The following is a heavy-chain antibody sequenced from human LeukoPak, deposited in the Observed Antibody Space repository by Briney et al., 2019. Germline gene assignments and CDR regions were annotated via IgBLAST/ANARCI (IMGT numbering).Heavy chain of an antibody. Sequence: SETLSLTCAVYGGSFSGYYWSWIRQPPGKGREWIGEINHSGSTNYNPALKSRVTISVDTSKNQFSLKLSSVTAADTAVYYCARYRYCSSTSCYRGASMWFDPWGQGTLVTVSS. J-gene: IGHJ5*02. CDR1: GGSFSGYY. V-gene: IGHV4-34*01. CDR2: INHSGST. D-gene: IGHD2-2*01. CDR3: ARYRYCSSTSCYRGASMWFDP.